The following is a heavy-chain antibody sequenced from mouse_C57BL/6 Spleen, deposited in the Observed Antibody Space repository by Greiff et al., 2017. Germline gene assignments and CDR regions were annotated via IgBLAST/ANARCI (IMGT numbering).Heavy chain of an antibody. D-gene: IGHD2-1*01. J-gene: IGHJ4*01. V-gene: IGHV5-6*02. Sequence: EVKLVESGGDLVKPGGSLKLSCAASGFTFSSYGMSWVRQTPDKRLEWVATISSGGSYTYYPDSVKGRFTISRDNAKNTLYLQMSSLKSEDTAMYYCARGDYGNFVYYAMDYWGQGTSVTVSS. CDR3: ARGDYGNFVYYAMDY. CDR1: GFTFSSYG. CDR2: ISSGGSYT.